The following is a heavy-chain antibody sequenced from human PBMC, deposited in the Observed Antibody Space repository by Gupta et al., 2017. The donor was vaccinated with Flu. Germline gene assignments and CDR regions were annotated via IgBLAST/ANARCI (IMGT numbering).Heavy chain of an antibody. CDR1: LNTSGMR. V-gene: IGHV2-70*04. J-gene: IGHJ4*02. CDR2: IDWDDDK. CDR3: ARKYCTGGDCYAGLFDD. Sequence: LNTSGMRVSWIRQPTGKALWCLARIDWDDDKFYSTYLKTRLTISQDTSTNQVVLTITSMDPVATATDYCARKYCTGGDCYAGLFDDGGQGTLVTVSS. D-gene: IGHD2-8*02.